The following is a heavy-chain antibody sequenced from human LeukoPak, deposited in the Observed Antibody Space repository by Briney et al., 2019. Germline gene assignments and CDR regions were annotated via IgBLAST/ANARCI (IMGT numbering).Heavy chain of an antibody. J-gene: IGHJ6*02. CDR3: ARDLNYYYGMDV. CDR1: RFTFSSYW. CDR2: IKQDGSEK. Sequence: PGGSLRLSCAASRFTFSSYWMSWVRQAPGKGLEWVANIKQDGSEKYYVDSVKGRFTISRDNAKSSLDLHVNSLRAEDTAVYYCARDLNYYYGMDVWGQGTTVTVSS. V-gene: IGHV3-7*01.